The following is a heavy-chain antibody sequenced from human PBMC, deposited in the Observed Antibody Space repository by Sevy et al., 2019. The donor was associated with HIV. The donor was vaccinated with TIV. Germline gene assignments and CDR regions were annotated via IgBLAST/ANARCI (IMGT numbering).Heavy chain of an antibody. D-gene: IGHD6-13*01. CDR3: VRAIAAAGSF. CDR1: GFSLNNYW. Sequence: LSLTCAASGFSLNNYWMNWVRQAPGKGLEWVANIKQDGSVKYYVESVKGRFTISRDNARNLLYLQMNSLRVEDTALYYCVRAIAAAGSFWGQGTLVTVSS. V-gene: IGHV3-7*01. J-gene: IGHJ4*02. CDR2: IKQDGSVK.